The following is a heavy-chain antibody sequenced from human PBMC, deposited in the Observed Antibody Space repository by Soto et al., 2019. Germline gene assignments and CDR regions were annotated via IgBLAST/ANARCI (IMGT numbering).Heavy chain of an antibody. CDR3: ATHFRSGQSRAYYYGMDV. CDR2: IIPIFGTA. J-gene: IGHJ6*02. D-gene: IGHD3-3*02. CDR1: GGTFSSYA. Sequence: QVQLVQSGAEVKKPGSSVKVSCKASGGTFSSYAISWVRQAPGQGLEWMGGIIPIFGTANYAQKFQGRVTITADESTSTAYMELSSVRSEYTAVYYCATHFRSGQSRAYYYGMDVWGQGTTVTVSS. V-gene: IGHV1-69*12.